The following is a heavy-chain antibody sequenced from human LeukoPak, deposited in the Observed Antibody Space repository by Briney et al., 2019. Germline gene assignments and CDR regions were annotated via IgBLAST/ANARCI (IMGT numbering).Heavy chain of an antibody. CDR2: INHSGST. Sequence: SETLSLTCAVYGGSLSNYYCNWIRQPPGKGLEWIGEINHSGSTKYNPSLKSPVTISVDTSKNQFSLKLSSVTAADTAVYYCARGPHTWFDPWGRGTLVTVSS. CDR3: ARGPHTWFDP. CDR1: GGSLSNYY. V-gene: IGHV4-34*01. J-gene: IGHJ5*02.